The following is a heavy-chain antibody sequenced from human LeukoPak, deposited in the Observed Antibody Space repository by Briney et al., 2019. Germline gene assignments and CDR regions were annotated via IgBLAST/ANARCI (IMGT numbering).Heavy chain of an antibody. CDR1: GFTVSSNY. D-gene: IGHD3-10*01. V-gene: IGHV3-15*01. CDR3: TRGGLDFDY. CDR2: IKSKTDGGTT. J-gene: IGHJ4*02. Sequence: PGGSLRLSCAASGFTVSSNYMSWVRQAPGKGLEWVGRIKSKTDGGTTDYAAPVKGRFTISRDDSKNTLYLQMNSLKTEDIAVYYCTRGGLDFDYWGQGTLVTVSS.